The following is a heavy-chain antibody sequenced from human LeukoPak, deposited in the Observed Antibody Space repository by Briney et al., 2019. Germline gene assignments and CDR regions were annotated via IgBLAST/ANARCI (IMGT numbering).Heavy chain of an antibody. D-gene: IGHD5-18*01. CDR2: VSGNGVNT. V-gene: IGHV3-23*01. CDR3: AKEVTSFGYRGVDF. CDR1: GFTFRTYA. Sequence: PGGSLRLSCAASGFTFRTYAMNWVRQAPGKGLEWVSSVSGNGVNTYYADSVRGRFTVSRDNSGNTVYLQVNNLRAEDTAIFYCAKEVTSFGYRGVDFWGQGTLVTVSS. J-gene: IGHJ4*02.